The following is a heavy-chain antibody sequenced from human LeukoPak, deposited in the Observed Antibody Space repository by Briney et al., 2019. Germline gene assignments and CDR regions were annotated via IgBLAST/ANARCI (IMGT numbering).Heavy chain of an antibody. D-gene: IGHD6-19*01. CDR2: ISVYNGNT. Sequence: ASVKVSCKASGYTFTSYGISWVRQAPGQGLEWRGWISVYNGNTNYAQKLQGRVTLTTDTSTSTAYMELRSLRSDDTAVYYCARETSGWWLDYWGQGTLVTVSS. CDR1: GYTFTSYG. V-gene: IGHV1-18*01. CDR3: ARETSGWWLDY. J-gene: IGHJ4*02.